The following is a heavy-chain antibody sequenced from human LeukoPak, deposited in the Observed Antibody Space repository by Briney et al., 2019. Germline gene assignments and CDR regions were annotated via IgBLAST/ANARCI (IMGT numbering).Heavy chain of an antibody. Sequence: GGSLRLSCAASGFTVSSNYMSWVRQAPGKGLEWVSVIYSGGSTYYADSVKGRFTISRDNSKNTLYLQMNSLRAEDTAVYYCARDLGGQQQQVFDYWGQGTLVTVSS. CDR2: IYSGGST. CDR1: GFTVSSNY. J-gene: IGHJ4*02. V-gene: IGHV3-66*02. D-gene: IGHD6-13*01. CDR3: ARDLGGQQQQVFDY.